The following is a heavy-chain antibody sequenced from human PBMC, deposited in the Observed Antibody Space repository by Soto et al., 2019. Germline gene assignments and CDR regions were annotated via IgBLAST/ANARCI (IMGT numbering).Heavy chain of an antibody. Sequence: PWETLSPPCTVPGGPTSSYYWTWIRQPPGKGLEWIGDICYSGSANWYPALKSRVTISVDTSKNQYYLKRSAVTAADPAVYYCARQVGGSTIFGGCFDPWGQGTLVTVSS. CDR2: ICYSGSA. J-gene: IGHJ5*02. D-gene: IGHD3-3*01. CDR3: ARQVGGSTIFGGCFDP. CDR1: GGPTSSYY. V-gene: IGHV4-59*08.